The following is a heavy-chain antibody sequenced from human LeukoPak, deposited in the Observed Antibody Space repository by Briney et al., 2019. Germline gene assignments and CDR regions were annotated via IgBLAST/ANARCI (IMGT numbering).Heavy chain of an antibody. CDR2: ISDSGDNT. CDR3: ATLPYYYDSSGSYYFDY. V-gene: IGHV3-23*01. D-gene: IGHD3-22*01. Sequence: GGSLRLSCAASGFTFSIYGMNWVRQAPGKGLESVSGISDSGDNTYYADSVKGRFTISRDNSKNTLYLQMNSLRVEDTAVYYCATLPYYYDSSGSYYFDYWGQGTLVTVSS. CDR1: GFTFSIYG. J-gene: IGHJ4*02.